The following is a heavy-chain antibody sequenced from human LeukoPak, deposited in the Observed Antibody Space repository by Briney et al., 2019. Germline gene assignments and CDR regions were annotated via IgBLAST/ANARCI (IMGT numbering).Heavy chain of an antibody. CDR1: GGSISSYY. CDR3: ARAAMVRGVISLGAFEI. Sequence: SETLSLTCTVSGGSISSYYWSWIRQPPGKGLEWIGYIYYSGSTNYNPSLKSRVTISVDTSKNQFSLKLSSVTAADTAVYYCARAAMVRGVISLGAFEIWGQGTMVTVSS. V-gene: IGHV4-59*01. D-gene: IGHD3-10*01. CDR2: IYYSGST. J-gene: IGHJ3*02.